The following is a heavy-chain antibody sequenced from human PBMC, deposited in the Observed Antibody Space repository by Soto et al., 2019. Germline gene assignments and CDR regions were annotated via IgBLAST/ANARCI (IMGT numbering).Heavy chain of an antibody. CDR3: ARDGRYCSSTSCYTTYFQH. CDR2: ISAYNGNT. V-gene: IGHV1-18*04. Sequence: AASVKVSCKASGYTFTSYGISWVRQAPGQGLEWMGWISAYNGNTNYAQKLQGRVTMTTDTSTSTAYMELRSLRSDDTAVYYCARDGRYCSSTSCYTTYFQHWGQGTLVTVS. D-gene: IGHD2-2*02. CDR1: GYTFTSYG. J-gene: IGHJ1*01.